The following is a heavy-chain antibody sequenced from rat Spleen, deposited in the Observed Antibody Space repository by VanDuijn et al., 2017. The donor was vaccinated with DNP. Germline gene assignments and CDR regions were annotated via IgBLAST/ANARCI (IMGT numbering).Heavy chain of an antibody. CDR3: TGFDY. V-gene: IGHV10-4*01. J-gene: IGHJ2*01. CDR2: IDIKTHNYAT. CDR1: GFDFNSYV. Sequence: VQLVESGGGLVQPKGSLKLSCAASGFDFNSYVMSWVRQAPGKGLDWVASIDIKTHNYATLYADSVEERFTISRDDSQSMVYLQMNNLKTEDTALYYCTGFDYWGQGVMVTVSS.